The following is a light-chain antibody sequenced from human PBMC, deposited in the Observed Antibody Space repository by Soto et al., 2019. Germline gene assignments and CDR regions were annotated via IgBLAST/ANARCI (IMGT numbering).Light chain of an antibody. CDR3: SSHPSGSTRV. CDR2: EVT. Sequence: QSVLTQPVSVSGSPGQSIAISCTGTFSDVGGYDYVSWYQQHPDKAPKLMIYEVTKRPSGVSNRFSGSKSGNTASLTISGLQPEDEADYYCSSHPSGSTRVFGSGTKFT. V-gene: IGLV2-14*01. J-gene: IGLJ1*01. CDR1: FSDVGGYDY.